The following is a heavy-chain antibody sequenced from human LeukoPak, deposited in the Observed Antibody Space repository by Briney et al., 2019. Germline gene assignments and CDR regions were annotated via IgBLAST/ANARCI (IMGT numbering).Heavy chain of an antibody. CDR3: AKMYSSFDY. CDR2: ISYDGSNK. J-gene: IGHJ4*02. D-gene: IGHD6-19*01. CDR1: GFTFSSYG. Sequence: GGSLRLSCAASGFTFSSYGMHWVRQAPGKGLEWVAVISYDGSNKYYADSVKGRFTISRDNSKNTLYLQMKSLRAEDTAVYYCAKMYSSFDYWGQGTLVTVSS. V-gene: IGHV3-30*18.